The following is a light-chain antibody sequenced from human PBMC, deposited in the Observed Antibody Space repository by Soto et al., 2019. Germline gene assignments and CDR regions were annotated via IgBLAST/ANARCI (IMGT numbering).Light chain of an antibody. CDR3: SSYTSSTTPVV. CDR2: TVT. Sequence: QSVLTQPASVSGSPGQSITISCTGTSSDVGGYDYVSWYQQHPGKAPKLMIYTVTNRPSGVSNRFSGSKSGNTASLTISGLQADDEAYYYCSSYTSSTTPVVFGGGTKLTVL. CDR1: SSDVGGYDY. V-gene: IGLV2-14*01. J-gene: IGLJ2*01.